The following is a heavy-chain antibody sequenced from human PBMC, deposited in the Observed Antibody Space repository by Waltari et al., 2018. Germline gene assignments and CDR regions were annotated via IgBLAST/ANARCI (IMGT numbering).Heavy chain of an antibody. CDR1: GFSFRNFG. CDR2: ISYDGNKK. J-gene: IGHJ4*02. D-gene: IGHD6-19*01. CDR3: AKLFDSSGNDFDH. V-gene: IGHV3-30*18. Sequence: QVQLVESGGGVVQPGRSLRLSCEASGFSFRNFGMHWVSQAPGKGREWVAVISYDGNKKYYADSVKGRFTISRDNSKNMLYLQMSSLRTEDTAVYYCAKLFDSSGNDFDHWGQGTLVTVSS.